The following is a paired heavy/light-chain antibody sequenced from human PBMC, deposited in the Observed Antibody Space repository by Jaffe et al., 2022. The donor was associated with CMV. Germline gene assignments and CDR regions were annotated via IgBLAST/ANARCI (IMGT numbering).Light chain of an antibody. Sequence: QSALTQSASVSGSPGQSITISCTGTSSDVGNYNLVSWYQQHPGKAPKLMIYEVSKRPSGVSNRFSGSKSGNTASLTISGLQAEDEGDYYCCSYSSSRPLFVFGSGTKVTVL. J-gene: IGLJ1*01. CDR1: SSDVGNYNL. CDR2: EVS. V-gene: IGLV2-23*02. CDR3: CSYSSSRPLFV.
Heavy chain of an antibody. CDR3: ARELLVGASSPDAFDL. CDR1: GFTVSSHW. V-gene: IGHV3-74*03. Sequence: VQLVESGGGLVQPGGSLRLSCEASGFTVSSHWMHWVRQAPGKGLVWVSRINTDGSGTTYADSVKGRFTISRDNAKNMLYLQMNSLRAEDTAVYYCARELLVGASSPDAFDLWGQGTLVTVSS. CDR2: INTDGSGT. J-gene: IGHJ3*01. D-gene: IGHD1-26*01.